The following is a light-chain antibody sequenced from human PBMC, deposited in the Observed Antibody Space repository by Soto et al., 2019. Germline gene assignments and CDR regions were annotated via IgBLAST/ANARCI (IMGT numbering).Light chain of an antibody. V-gene: IGKV3-11*01. J-gene: IGKJ3*01. CDR2: DAS. CDR1: QRVSSS. CDR3: QQRSNWPPEVT. Sequence: EIVLTQSPDTLSLSPGERATLSCRASQRVSSSLAWYQQKPGQAPRLLIYDASKRATGIPARFSGSGSGTDFTLTISSLEPEDFAVYYCQQRSNWPPEVTFGPGTKVDIK.